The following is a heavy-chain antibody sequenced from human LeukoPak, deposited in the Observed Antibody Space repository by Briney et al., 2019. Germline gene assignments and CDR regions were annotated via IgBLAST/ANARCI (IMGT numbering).Heavy chain of an antibody. CDR1: GGTSSSYA. CDR3: ARLYCSGGSCYFGAFDI. D-gene: IGHD2-15*01. J-gene: IGHJ3*02. CDR2: IIPILGIA. Sequence: SVKVSCKASGGTSSSYAISWVRQAPGQGLEWMGRIIPILGIANYAQKFQGRVTITADKSTSTAYMELSSLRSEDTAVYYCARLYCSGGSCYFGAFDIWGQGTMVTVSS. V-gene: IGHV1-69*04.